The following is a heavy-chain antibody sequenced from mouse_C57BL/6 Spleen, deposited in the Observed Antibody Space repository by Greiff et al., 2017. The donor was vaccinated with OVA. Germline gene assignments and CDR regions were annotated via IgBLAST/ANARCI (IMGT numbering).Heavy chain of an antibody. D-gene: IGHD1-3*01. CDR3: ARDYKDSLDY. CDR2: ISDGGSYT. Sequence: EVKLLESGGGLVKPGASLKLSCEASGFTFSSYAMSWVRQTPEQRLEWVATISDGGSYTYYTDNVKGRFTFSRDNAKNNLYLQMSILKYEDAAMYYSARDYKDSLDYWGQGTTLTGSS. V-gene: IGHV5-4*01. CDR1: GFTFSSYA. J-gene: IGHJ2*01.